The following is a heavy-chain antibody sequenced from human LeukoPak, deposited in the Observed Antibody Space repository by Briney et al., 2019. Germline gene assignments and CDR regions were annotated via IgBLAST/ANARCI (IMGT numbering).Heavy chain of an antibody. CDR3: ARDQRSSWFNYYYYYMDV. CDR2: LYYSGST. V-gene: IGHV4-39*07. J-gene: IGHJ6*03. CDR1: GDSISSSSYY. Sequence: PSETLSLTCTVSGDSISSSSYYWGWIRQPPGKGLESIGSLYYSGSTYYNPSLKSRVTISGDTSKNHFSLKLSSVTAADTAVYYCARDQRSSWFNYYYYYMDVWGKGTTVTVSS. D-gene: IGHD6-13*01.